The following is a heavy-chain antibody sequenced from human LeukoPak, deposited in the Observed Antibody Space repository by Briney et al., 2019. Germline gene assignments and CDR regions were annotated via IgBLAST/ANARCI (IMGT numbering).Heavy chain of an antibody. D-gene: IGHD3-22*01. CDR1: GITFRIYA. Sequence: GGSLRLSCAGSGITFRIYAMTWVRQAPGKGLEWVSAISGSGSMTYYADSVKGRFTISRDKSNNTLYLQMNSLRAEDTALYYCAKTGDYFDSTDYYRPDAFDIWGQGTMVAVSS. CDR2: ISGSGSMT. CDR3: AKTGDYFDSTDYYRPDAFDI. V-gene: IGHV3-23*01. J-gene: IGHJ3*02.